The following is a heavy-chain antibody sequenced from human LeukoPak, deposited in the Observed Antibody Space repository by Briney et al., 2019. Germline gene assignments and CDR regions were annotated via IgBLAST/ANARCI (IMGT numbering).Heavy chain of an antibody. CDR1: GYTFTSYY. V-gene: IGHV1-46*01. CDR2: INPSGGST. CDR3: ARTADSSGKAEGYYYYYMDV. D-gene: IGHD6-19*01. Sequence: ASVKVSCKASGYTFTSYYMHWVRQAPGQGLEWMGIINPSGGSTSYAQKFQGRVTMTRDTSTSTVYMELSSLRSEDTAVYYCARTADSSGKAEGYYYYYMDVWGKGTTVTVSS. J-gene: IGHJ6*03.